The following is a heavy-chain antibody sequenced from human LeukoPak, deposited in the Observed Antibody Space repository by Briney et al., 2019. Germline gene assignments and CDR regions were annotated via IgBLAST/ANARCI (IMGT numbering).Heavy chain of an antibody. CDR3: AKFSYDF. CDR2: ISGNGDST. J-gene: IGHJ4*02. Sequence: GGSLRLSCAASGFSFSSYAMTWVRQAPGKGLEWVSAISGNGDSTYYADSVKGRFTISRANSKNTLYLQMNSLRAEDTATYFCAKFSYDFWGQGTLVTVSS. V-gene: IGHV3-23*01. CDR1: GFSFSSYA.